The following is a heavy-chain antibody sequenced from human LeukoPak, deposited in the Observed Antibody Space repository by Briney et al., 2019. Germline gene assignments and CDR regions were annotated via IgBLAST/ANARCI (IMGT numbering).Heavy chain of an antibody. J-gene: IGHJ4*02. D-gene: IGHD6-19*01. V-gene: IGHV3-21*01. CDR2: ISSSSSYI. CDR3: ARITVAGFDY. CDR1: GFTFSSYS. Sequence: GGSLRLSCAASGFTFSSYSMNWVRQAPGKGLEWVSSISSSSSYIYYADSVKGRFTTSRDNAKNSLYPQMNSLRAEDTAVYYCARITVAGFDYWGQGTLVTVSS.